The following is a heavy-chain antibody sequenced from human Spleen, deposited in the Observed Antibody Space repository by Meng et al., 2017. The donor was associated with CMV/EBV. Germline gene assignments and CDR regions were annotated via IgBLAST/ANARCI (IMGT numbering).Heavy chain of an antibody. CDR1: GDSVSSNSAA. D-gene: IGHD2/OR15-2a*01. Sequence: TLSLTCAISGDSVSSNSAAWSWIRQSPSRGLEWLGRTYYRSKWSNDYAVSVKSRITINPDTSKNQFSLQLNSVTPEDTAVYYCARDASPLYFGTGYFDYWGQGTLVTVSS. J-gene: IGHJ4*02. CDR3: ARDASPLYFGTGYFDY. CDR2: TYYRSKWSN. V-gene: IGHV6-1*01.